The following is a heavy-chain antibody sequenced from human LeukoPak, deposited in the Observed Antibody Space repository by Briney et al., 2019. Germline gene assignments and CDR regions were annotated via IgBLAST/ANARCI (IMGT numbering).Heavy chain of an antibody. CDR1: GYTFTSYD. Sequence: GASVKVSCKASGYTFTSYDINWVRQATGQGLEWMGWMNPNSGNTGYAQKFQGRVTMTRNTSISTAYMELSNLRSEDTAVYYCARGPLHNYYYYMDVWGKGTTVTVSS. J-gene: IGHJ6*03. CDR3: ARGPLHNYYYYMDV. CDR2: MNPNSGNT. V-gene: IGHV1-8*01.